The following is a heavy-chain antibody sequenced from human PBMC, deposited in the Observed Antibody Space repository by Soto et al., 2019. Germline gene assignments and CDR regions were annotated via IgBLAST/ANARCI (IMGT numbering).Heavy chain of an antibody. V-gene: IGHV1-3*01. CDR2: MNPKTGNI. Sequence: ASVKVSCKASGYTFVDYALHWVRQAPGQGLEWVGWMNPKTGNIKSSHKFEDRVSITRDTATSTAYMELSGLRSEDTAVYFCTREAVVAENWFDPWG. CDR1: GYTFVDYA. D-gene: IGHD3-22*01. CDR3: TREAVVAENWFDP. J-gene: IGHJ5*02.